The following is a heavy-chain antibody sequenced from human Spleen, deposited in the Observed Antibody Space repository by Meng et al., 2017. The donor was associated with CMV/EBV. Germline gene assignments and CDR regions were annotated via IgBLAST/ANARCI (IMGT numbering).Heavy chain of an antibody. J-gene: IGHJ6*02. D-gene: IGHD3-10*01. CDR3: ARERGSDVFYYYYAMDV. CDR2: ISGGST. V-gene: IGHV3-38-3*01. Sequence: GGSLRLSCAASGFTVSSNEMSWVRQAPGKGLEWVSSISGGSTYYADSVKGRFTISRDNAKNSLYLQMNSLRAEDTAVYYCARERGSDVFYYYYAMDVWGQGTTVTVSS. CDR1: GFTVSSNE.